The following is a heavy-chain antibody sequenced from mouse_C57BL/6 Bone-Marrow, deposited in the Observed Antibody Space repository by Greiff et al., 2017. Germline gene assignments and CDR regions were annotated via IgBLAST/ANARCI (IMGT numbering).Heavy chain of an antibody. Sequence: VQLQQPGAELVMPGASVKLSCKASGYTFTSYWMHWVKQRPGQGLEWIGEIDPSDSYTNYNQKFKGKSTLTVDKSSSTAYIQLSSLTSVDSAVYYCARARGFAYWGQGTLVTVAA. CDR2: IDPSDSYT. CDR1: GYTFTSYW. J-gene: IGHJ3*01. CDR3: ARARGFAY. V-gene: IGHV1-69*01.